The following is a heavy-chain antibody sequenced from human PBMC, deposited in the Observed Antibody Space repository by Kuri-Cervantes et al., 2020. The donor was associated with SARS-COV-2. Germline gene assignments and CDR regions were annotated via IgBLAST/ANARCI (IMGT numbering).Heavy chain of an antibody. CDR1: GFTFSSYA. CDR3: ARDRQQLARTYYYYGMDV. D-gene: IGHD6-13*01. J-gene: IGHJ6*02. CDR2: ISYDGSNK. V-gene: IGHV3-30-3*01. Sequence: GGSLRLSCAASGFTFSSYAMHWVRQAPGKGLEWVAVISYDGSNKYYADSVKGRFTISRDNSKNTLYLQMNSLRAEDTAVYYCARDRQQLARTYYYYGMDVWGQGTTVTVSS.